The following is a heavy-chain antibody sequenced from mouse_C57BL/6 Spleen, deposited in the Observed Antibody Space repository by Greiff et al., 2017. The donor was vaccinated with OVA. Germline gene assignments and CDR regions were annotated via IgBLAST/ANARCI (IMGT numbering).Heavy chain of an antibody. CDR3: ARDGDYDGGFDY. Sequence: EVQLVESGGGLVKPGGSLKLSCAASGFTFSSYAMSWVRQTPEKRLEWVATISDGGSYTYYPDNVKGRFTISRDNAKNNLYLQMSHLKSEDTAMYYCARDGDYDGGFDYWGQGTTLTVSS. D-gene: IGHD2-4*01. V-gene: IGHV5-4*01. CDR1: GFTFSSYA. J-gene: IGHJ2*01. CDR2: ISDGGSYT.